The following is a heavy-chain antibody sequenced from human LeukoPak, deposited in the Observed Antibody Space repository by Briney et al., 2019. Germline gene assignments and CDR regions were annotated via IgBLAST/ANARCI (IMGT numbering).Heavy chain of an antibody. V-gene: IGHV1-69*04. D-gene: IGHD3-10*01. CDR2: IIPILGIA. CDR1: GGTFSSYA. J-gene: IGHJ4*02. Sequence: ASVKVSCKASGGTFSSYAISWVRQAPGQGLEWMGRIIPILGIANYAQKFQGRVTITADKSTSTVYMELSSLRSEDTAVYYCARDIAYYGSGYSNLLGYWGQGTLVTVSS. CDR3: ARDIAYYGSGYSNLLGY.